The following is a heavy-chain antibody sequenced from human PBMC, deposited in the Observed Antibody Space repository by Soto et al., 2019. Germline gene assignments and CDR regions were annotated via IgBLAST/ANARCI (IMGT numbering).Heavy chain of an antibody. Sequence: GGSLRLSCAASGFTLNNFGMHWVRQAPGKGLEWVAVMSYDESNKYYADSVKGRFTISRDTSKNTLYLQMNSLRAEDTAVYYCAKETPLKRSYYDSSGYYHFDYWGQGTLVTVSS. CDR3: AKETPLKRSYYDSSGYYHFDY. D-gene: IGHD3-22*01. CDR1: GFTLNNFG. V-gene: IGHV3-30*18. J-gene: IGHJ4*02. CDR2: MSYDESNK.